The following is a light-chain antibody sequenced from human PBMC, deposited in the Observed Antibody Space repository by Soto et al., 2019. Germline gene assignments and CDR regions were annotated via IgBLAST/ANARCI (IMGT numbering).Light chain of an antibody. V-gene: IGLV1-44*01. J-gene: IGLJ3*02. CDR1: SSNIGSNT. CDR2: SNN. Sequence: QSVLTQPPSASGTPGQRGTISCSGSSSNIGSNTVNWYQQLPGTAPKLLIYSNNQRPSGVPDRFSGSKSGTSASLAISGLQSEDEADYYCAAWDDSLKNWVFGGGTQLTVL. CDR3: AAWDDSLKNWV.